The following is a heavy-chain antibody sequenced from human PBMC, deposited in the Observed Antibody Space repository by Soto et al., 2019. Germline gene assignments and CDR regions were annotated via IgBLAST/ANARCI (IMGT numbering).Heavy chain of an antibody. CDR3: ARDSASAPSEYSRSSRSFLGYYYGMDV. CDR1: GGSISSGGYY. V-gene: IGHV4-31*03. D-gene: IGHD6-6*01. J-gene: IGHJ6*02. CDR2: IYYSGST. Sequence: PSETLSLTCTVSGGSISSGGYYWGWIRQHPGKGLEWIGYIYYSGSTYYNPSLKSRVTISVDTSKNQFSLKLSPVPAADTAVYYCARDSASAPSEYSRSSRSFLGYYYGMDVWGQGTTVTVSS.